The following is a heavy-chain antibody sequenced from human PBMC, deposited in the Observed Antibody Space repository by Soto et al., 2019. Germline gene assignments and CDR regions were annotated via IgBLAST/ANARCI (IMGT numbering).Heavy chain of an antibody. Sequence: QVQLVQSGAEVQKPGSSVKVSCKASGGTISSYAISWVRQAPGQGLEWMGGIIPIFGTANYAQKFQGRVTITADESTSTAYMELSSLRSEDTAVYYCAGPGGFGDHWVGFDPWGQGTLVTVSS. D-gene: IGHD3-10*01. CDR1: GGTISSYA. CDR2: IIPIFGTA. V-gene: IGHV1-69*01. J-gene: IGHJ5*02. CDR3: AGPGGFGDHWVGFDP.